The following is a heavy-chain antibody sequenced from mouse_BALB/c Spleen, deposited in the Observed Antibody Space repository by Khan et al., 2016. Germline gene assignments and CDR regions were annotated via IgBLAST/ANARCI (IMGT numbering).Heavy chain of an antibody. CDR2: IIYSGSI. D-gene: IGHD1-2*01. Sequence: EVKLLESGPGLVKPSQSLSLTCTVTGYSITSDYAWNWIRQFPGNKLEWMGYIIYSGSIRSYPSLKSRISVTRDTSKNQFFLQLNSVTTEDTATYYCARTPTAYYAMDYWGQGTSVTVSS. J-gene: IGHJ4*01. V-gene: IGHV3-2*02. CDR3: ARTPTAYYAMDY. CDR1: GYSITSDYA.